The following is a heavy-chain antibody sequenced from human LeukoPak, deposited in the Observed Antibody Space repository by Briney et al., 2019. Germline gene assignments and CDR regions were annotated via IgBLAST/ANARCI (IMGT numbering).Heavy chain of an antibody. CDR3: AGGPGTAIAYFFYMDV. Sequence: SVKVSCKASGGTFSGYSIGCVRQAPGQGLEWMGGIIPIFETASFAQKFQGRVTISTDESTSTAYMEMSSLRSEDTAVSYCAGGPGTAIAYFFYMDVWGKGTTVTVSS. D-gene: IGHD1-1*01. CDR1: GGTFSGYS. J-gene: IGHJ6*03. CDR2: IIPIFETA. V-gene: IGHV1-69*05.